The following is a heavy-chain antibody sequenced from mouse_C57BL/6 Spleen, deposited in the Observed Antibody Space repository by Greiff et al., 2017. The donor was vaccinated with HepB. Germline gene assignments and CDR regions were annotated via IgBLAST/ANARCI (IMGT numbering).Heavy chain of an antibody. V-gene: IGHV1-54*01. Sequence: QVQLQQSGAELVRPGTSVKVSCKASGYAFTNYLIEWVKQRPGQGLEWIGVINPGSGGTNYNEKFKGKATLTADKSSSTAYMQLSSLTSEDSAVYFCARSRDGYYGFDYWGQGTTLTVSS. CDR2: INPGSGGT. CDR3: ARSRDGYYGFDY. D-gene: IGHD2-3*01. CDR1: GYAFTNYL. J-gene: IGHJ2*01.